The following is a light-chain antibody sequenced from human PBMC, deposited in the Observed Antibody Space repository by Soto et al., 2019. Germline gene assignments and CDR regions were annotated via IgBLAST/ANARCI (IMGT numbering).Light chain of an antibody. Sequence: QSVLTQPASVSGSPRQSITISCTGTSSDVGSYNLVSWYQQHPGKAPKLMIYDVNKRPSGVSNRFSGSKSGNTASLTISGLQAEDEADYYCCSYAGSSTFYVFGTGTKLTVL. CDR2: DVN. CDR1: SSDVGSYNL. CDR3: CSYAGSSTFYV. J-gene: IGLJ1*01. V-gene: IGLV2-23*02.